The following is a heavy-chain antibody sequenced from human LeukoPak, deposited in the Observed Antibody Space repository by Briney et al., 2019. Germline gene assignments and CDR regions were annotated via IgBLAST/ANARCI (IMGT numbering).Heavy chain of an antibody. Sequence: SETLSLTCAVYGGSFSGYYWSWIRQPPGKGLEWIGEINHSGSTNYNPSLKSRVTISVDTSKNQFSLKLSSVTAADTAVYYCARESLFATGYVGIDYWGQGTLVTVSS. J-gene: IGHJ4*02. V-gene: IGHV4-34*01. D-gene: IGHD3-9*01. CDR2: INHSGST. CDR1: GGSFSGYY. CDR3: ARESLFATGYVGIDY.